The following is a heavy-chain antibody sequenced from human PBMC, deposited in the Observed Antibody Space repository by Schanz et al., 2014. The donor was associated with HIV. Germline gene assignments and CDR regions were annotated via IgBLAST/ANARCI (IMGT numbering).Heavy chain of an antibody. Sequence: QVKLVQSGAAVKKPGASVKVSCKASGYTFIGYYMHWVRQAPGQGLEWMGWINPDNAGRNYAQKFQGRVTMTRDTSFSTAFMELTRLRSDDTALYYCATCRCDGELSLLRYWGQGTLVTVSS. J-gene: IGHJ4*02. CDR1: GYTFIGYY. D-gene: IGHD3-16*02. CDR2: INPDNAGR. CDR3: ATCRCDGELSLLRY. V-gene: IGHV1-2*02.